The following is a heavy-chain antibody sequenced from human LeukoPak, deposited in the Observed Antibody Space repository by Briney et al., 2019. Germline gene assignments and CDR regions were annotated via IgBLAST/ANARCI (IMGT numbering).Heavy chain of an antibody. V-gene: IGHV3-30*18. CDR1: GFTFSNYG. CDR2: ISYDGSNQ. J-gene: IGHJ4*02. CDR3: AKDVGVVVVVAATRSAFDY. Sequence: PGGSLRLSCAASGFTFSNYGMHWVRQPPGKGLEWVVIISYDGSNQYYVDSVKGRFTISRDNSKNTLYLQMNSLRAEDTAVYYCAKDVGVVVVVAATRSAFDYWGQGTLVTVSS. D-gene: IGHD2-15*01.